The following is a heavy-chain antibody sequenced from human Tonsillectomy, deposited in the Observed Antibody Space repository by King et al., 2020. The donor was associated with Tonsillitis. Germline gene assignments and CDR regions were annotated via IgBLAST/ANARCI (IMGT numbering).Heavy chain of an antibody. V-gene: IGHV4-59*01. CDR2: IYYSGPT. Sequence: QLQESGPGLVKPSETLSLTCSVSGDSISSFYWSWIRQPPGKGLEWIGYIYYSGPTNYNPSLQSRVTISVDTSKNQLSLRLTSVTAADTAVYYCARDLAVSGSGWYGDWGQGTLVTVSS. D-gene: IGHD6-19*01. CDR3: ARDLAVSGSGWYGD. CDR1: GDSISSFY. J-gene: IGHJ4*02.